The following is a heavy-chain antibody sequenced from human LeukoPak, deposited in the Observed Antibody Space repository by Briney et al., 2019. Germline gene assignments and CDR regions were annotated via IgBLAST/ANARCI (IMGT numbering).Heavy chain of an antibody. CDR1: GFTFSIYN. CDR3: ARDGSHSSSWYWFDY. CDR2: ISSSSDTI. D-gene: IGHD6-13*01. V-gene: IGHV3-48*02. Sequence: SLRLSCAASGFTFSIYNMNWVRQAPGKGLEWVSYISSSSDTIYFADSVKGRVSISRDNAKNSLYLQMNSLRDEDTAVYYCARDGSHSSSWYWFDYWGQGTLVTVSS. J-gene: IGHJ4*02.